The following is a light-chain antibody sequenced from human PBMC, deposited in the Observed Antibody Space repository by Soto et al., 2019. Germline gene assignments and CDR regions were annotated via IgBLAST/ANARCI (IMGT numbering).Light chain of an antibody. CDR3: QQSYSTHRT. V-gene: IGKV1-39*01. CDR1: QSISSY. CDR2: AAS. J-gene: IGKJ1*01. Sequence: DIQMTQSPSSLSAYVGDRVTITCRASQSISSYLNWYQQKPGKAPKLLIYAASSLQSGVPSRFSGSGSGTDFTLTISSLQPEDFATYYCQQSYSTHRTFGQGTKVEIK.